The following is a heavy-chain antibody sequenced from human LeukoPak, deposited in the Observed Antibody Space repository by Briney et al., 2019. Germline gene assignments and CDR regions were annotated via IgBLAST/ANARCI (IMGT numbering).Heavy chain of an antibody. CDR3: ARPGNGFYDSSACYLS. J-gene: IGHJ5*02. CDR2: INHSGST. D-gene: IGHD3-22*01. V-gene: IGHV4-34*01. Sequence: SETLSLTCAVYGGSFSGYYWSWIRQPPGKGLEWIGEINHSGSTNYNPSLKSRVTISVDTSKNQFSLRLTSVTVADTAVYYCARPGNGFYDSSACYLSWGQGTLVTVSS. CDR1: GGSFSGYY.